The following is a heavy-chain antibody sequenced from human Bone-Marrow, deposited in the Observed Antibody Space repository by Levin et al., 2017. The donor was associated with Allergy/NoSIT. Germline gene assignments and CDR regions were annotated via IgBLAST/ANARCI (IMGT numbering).Heavy chain of an antibody. CDR2: IYAVGST. Sequence: PSETLSLICTVSVGSISDNSWSWIRQPPGKGLEWIGYIYAVGSTAHNPSLESRVTLSVDTSKNEVSLRLRSVTAADTAVYYCARSPRRGWSFDYWGQGVLVTVSS. J-gene: IGHJ4*02. D-gene: IGHD6-19*01. CDR1: VGSISDNS. CDR3: ARSPRRGWSFDY. V-gene: IGHV4-4*08.